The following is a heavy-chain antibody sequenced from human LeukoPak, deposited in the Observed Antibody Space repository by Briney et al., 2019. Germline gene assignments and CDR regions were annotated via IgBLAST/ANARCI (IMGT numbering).Heavy chain of an antibody. J-gene: IGHJ2*01. CDR2: IYYSGST. D-gene: IGHD6-19*01. Sequence: SETLSLTCTVSGGSISSGGYYWSWIRQHPGKGLEWIGYIYYSGSTYYNPSLKSRVTISVDTSKNQFSLKLSSVTAADTAVYYCARGTPYSSGWNFDLWGRGTLVTVSS. CDR1: GGSISSGGYY. V-gene: IGHV4-31*03. CDR3: ARGTPYSSGWNFDL.